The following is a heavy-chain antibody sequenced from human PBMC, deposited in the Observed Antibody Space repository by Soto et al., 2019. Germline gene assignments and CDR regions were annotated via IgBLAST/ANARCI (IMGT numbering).Heavy chain of an antibody. CDR3: ARLRSKQLVPGRHFDY. CDR2: IYYSGST. Sequence: SDPLSLTFTVSGGSISSSSYYWGWIRQPPGKGLEWIGSIYYSGSTYYNPSLKSRVTISVDTSKNQFSLKLSSVTAADTAVYYCARLRSKQLVPGRHFDYWGQGTLVTVSS. V-gene: IGHV4-39*01. D-gene: IGHD6-13*01. J-gene: IGHJ4*02. CDR1: GGSISSSSYY.